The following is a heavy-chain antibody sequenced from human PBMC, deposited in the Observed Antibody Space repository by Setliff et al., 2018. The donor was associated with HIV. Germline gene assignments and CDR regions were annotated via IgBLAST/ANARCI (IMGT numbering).Heavy chain of an antibody. J-gene: IGHJ3*02. CDR2: MNPISGNT. D-gene: IGHD3-10*01. CDR3: ARVRLSMVRGPFDAFDI. CDR1: GYTFTSYN. V-gene: IGHV1-8*03. Sequence: ASVKVSCKASGYTFTSYNINWVRQATGQGLEWVQQATGQGLEWMGWMNPISGNTDYAQKFQGRVTITRNTSISTAYMELSSLRSEDTAVYYCARVRLSMVRGPFDAFDIWGQGTMVTVSS.